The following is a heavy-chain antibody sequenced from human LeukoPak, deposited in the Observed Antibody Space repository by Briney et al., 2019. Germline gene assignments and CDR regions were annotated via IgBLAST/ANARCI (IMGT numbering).Heavy chain of an antibody. J-gene: IGHJ2*01. CDR2: VYPADSDS. D-gene: IGHD6-6*01. Sequence: GESLKISCEASGFNFTNYWVAWVRQTPGKGLDWMGIVYPADSDSKYSPSFRDAVTISADKSTSAAYLEWRSLKASDTATYYCARFGFSNSLDFYFDVWGRGTLVTVSS. CDR1: GFNFTNYW. V-gene: IGHV5-51*01. CDR3: ARFGFSNSLDFYFDV.